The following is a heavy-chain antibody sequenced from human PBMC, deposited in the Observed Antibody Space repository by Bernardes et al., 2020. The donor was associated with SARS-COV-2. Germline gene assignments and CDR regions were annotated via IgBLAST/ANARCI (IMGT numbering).Heavy chain of an antibody. J-gene: IGHJ6*01. CDR3: AGSSCGIDCYIGGLRSWGYGMDV. V-gene: IGHV4-39*01. D-gene: IGHD2-21*02. CDR1: GGSISSSNYY. Sequence: SETLSLTCTVSGGSISSSNYYWGWIRQPPGKGLEWIGSIYSSGSSYYNPSLQSRVRESIDTSKNQLSLRLSFVTAADTAVCYCAGSSCGIDCYIGGLRSWGYGMDVWGQGTTVTVSS. CDR2: IYSSGSS.